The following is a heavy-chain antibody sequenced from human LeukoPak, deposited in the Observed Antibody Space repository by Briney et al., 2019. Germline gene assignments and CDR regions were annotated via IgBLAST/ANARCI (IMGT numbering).Heavy chain of an antibody. CDR3: ARGGYCSGGSCYSSLTAFDI. CDR2: INSDGSST. J-gene: IGHJ3*02. CDR1: GFTFRSYW. V-gene: IGHV3-74*01. D-gene: IGHD2-15*01. Sequence: PGGSLRLSCAGSGFTFRSYWMHWVRQAPGKGLVCVSRINSDGSSTSYADSVKGRFTISRDNAKNTLYLQMNSLRAEDTALYYCARGGYCSGGSCYSSLTAFDIWGQGTMVTVSS.